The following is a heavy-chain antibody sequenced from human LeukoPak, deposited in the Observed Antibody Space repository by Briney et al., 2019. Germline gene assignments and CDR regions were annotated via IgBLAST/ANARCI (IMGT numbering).Heavy chain of an antibody. D-gene: IGHD1-26*01. CDR3: AKFCSGSFNFDY. Sequence: GGSLRLSCAASGFTFSSYGMHWVRQAPGKGLEWVAVISYDGSNKYYADSVKGRFTISRDNSKNTLYLQMNSLRAEDTAVYYCAKFCSGSFNFDYWGQGTLVTVSS. CDR1: GFTFSSYG. CDR2: ISYDGSNK. J-gene: IGHJ4*02. V-gene: IGHV3-30*18.